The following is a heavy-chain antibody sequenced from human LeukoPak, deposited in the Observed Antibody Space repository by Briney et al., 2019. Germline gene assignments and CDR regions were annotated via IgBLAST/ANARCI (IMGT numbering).Heavy chain of an antibody. V-gene: IGHV1-69*13. CDR3: ARVPRPQYSSSWYDYSYGMDV. D-gene: IGHD6-13*01. CDR2: IITIFSSP. J-gene: IGHJ6*02. Sequence: SVKVSCKSSGGTFRNHAISWVRQAPGQGLEWIGGIITIFSSPKYAQRFQGRVSITSDESTNTVYMELRSLTSADTAVYYCARVPRPQYSSSWYDYSYGMDVWGQETTVTVSS. CDR1: GGTFRNHA.